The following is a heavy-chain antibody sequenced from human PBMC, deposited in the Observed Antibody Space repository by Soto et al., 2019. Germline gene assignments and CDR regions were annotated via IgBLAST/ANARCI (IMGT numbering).Heavy chain of an antibody. J-gene: IGHJ4*01. Sequence: GGSLRLSCAASGLSVSSNDMSWVPQAPGKGLECVSIIYSADNTFYVDSVKGRFIISRDNSKNTVYLQMNSLRADDTAVYYCARGSLYWGQGTLVTVSS. V-gene: IGHV3-66*01. CDR2: IYSADNT. CDR3: ARGSLY. CDR1: GLSVSSND.